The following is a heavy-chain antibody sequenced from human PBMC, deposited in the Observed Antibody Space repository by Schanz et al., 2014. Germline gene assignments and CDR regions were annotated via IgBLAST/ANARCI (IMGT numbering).Heavy chain of an antibody. CDR3: ARSGSSNWYFFDY. D-gene: IGHD6-13*01. CDR1: GYTFTSYG. CDR2: INPNTGGT. Sequence: QVQLVQSGAEVKKPGASVKVSCKASGYTFTSYGINWVRQAPGQGLEWMGWINPNTGGTNFAQKFQGWVTVTRDTSTSTAYMELRSLRSDDTAVYYCARSGSSNWYFFDYWGQGTLXTVSS. V-gene: IGHV1-18*01. J-gene: IGHJ4*02.